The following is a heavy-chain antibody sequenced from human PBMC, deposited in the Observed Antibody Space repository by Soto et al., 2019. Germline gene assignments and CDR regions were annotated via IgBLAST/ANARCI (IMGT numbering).Heavy chain of an antibody. V-gene: IGHV5-51*03. J-gene: IGHJ5*02. Sequence: EVQLVQSGAEVKKPGEALKISCKGSGYSFTSYWIGWVRQMPGKGLEWMGIIYPGDSDTRHSPSFQGQVPISADKSISTAYQRWSSLKAADAAMYNCARLEYYYGSGSYYNWFDPWGQGTLDTVSS. CDR3: ARLEYYYGSGSYYNWFDP. CDR2: IYPGDSDT. CDR1: GYSFTSYW. D-gene: IGHD3-10*01.